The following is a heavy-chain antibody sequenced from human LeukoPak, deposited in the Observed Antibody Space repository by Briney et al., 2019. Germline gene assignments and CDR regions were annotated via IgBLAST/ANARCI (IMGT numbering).Heavy chain of an antibody. V-gene: IGHV3-21*04. CDR3: ARRAGAYSHPYDY. D-gene: IGHD4/OR15-4a*01. CDR1: GFTFSSYW. CDR2: ISSSSSYI. Sequence: PGGSLRLSCAASGFTFSSYWMSWVRQAPRKGLEWVSSISSSSSYIYYADSVKGRFTISRDNAKNTLYLQMNSLRAEDTAVYYCARRAGAYSHPYDYWGQGTLVTVSS. J-gene: IGHJ4*02.